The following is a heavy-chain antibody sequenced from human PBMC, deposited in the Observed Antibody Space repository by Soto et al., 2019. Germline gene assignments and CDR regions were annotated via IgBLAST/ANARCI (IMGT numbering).Heavy chain of an antibody. CDR1: GFGFGGYA. CDR3: PRVGQGYSLGAGFDP. Sequence: QVRLVESGGGVVQPGRSLRLSCAASGFGFGGYAMHWVRQAPGKGLEWVAAISHDASNEYYADSVRGRYTISRDNSEITWSLQMNSMRPEDTAVYRCPRVGQGYSLGAGFDPWGQGTRVTVSS. CDR2: ISHDASNE. D-gene: IGHD5-18*01. J-gene: IGHJ5*02. V-gene: IGHV3-30-3*01.